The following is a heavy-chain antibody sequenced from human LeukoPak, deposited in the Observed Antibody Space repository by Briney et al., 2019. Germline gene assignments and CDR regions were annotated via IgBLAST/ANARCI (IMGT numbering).Heavy chain of an antibody. CDR3: AKEAVVAAAGTVALGNY. CDR1: GFTFSSYG. J-gene: IGHJ4*02. D-gene: IGHD6-13*01. Sequence: PGGSLRLSCAASGFTFSSYGMHWVRQAPGKGLEWVAFIRYDGSNKYYADSVKGRFTISRDNSKNTLYLQMNSLRAEDTAVYYCAKEAVVAAAGTVALGNYWGQGTLVTVSS. CDR2: IRYDGSNK. V-gene: IGHV3-30*02.